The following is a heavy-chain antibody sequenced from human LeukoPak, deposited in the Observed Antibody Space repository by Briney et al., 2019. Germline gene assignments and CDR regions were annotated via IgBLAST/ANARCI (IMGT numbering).Heavy chain of an antibody. J-gene: IGHJ4*02. CDR2: ISWNSGTI. CDR3: AKDHYFDSSGYYGLLFDY. V-gene: IGHV3-9*01. Sequence: SLRLSCAASGFTFDDYAMHWVRQAPGKGLEWVSGISWNSGTIGYADSVKGRFTPSRDNAKNSLYLQMNSLRAEDTALYYCAKDHYFDSSGYYGLLFDYWGQGTLVSVSS. D-gene: IGHD3-22*01. CDR1: GFTFDDYA.